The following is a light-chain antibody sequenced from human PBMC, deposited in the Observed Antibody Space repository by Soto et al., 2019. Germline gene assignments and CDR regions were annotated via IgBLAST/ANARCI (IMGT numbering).Light chain of an antibody. Sequence: EIVLTQSPATLSLSPGERATLSCRASQSVSSYLAWYQQKPGQAPRLLIYDASNRATGIPARFSGSGSGTDFTLTISSIEPEDFAVYYYRQRSNWPPFTFGPGTKVDI. CDR1: QSVSSY. V-gene: IGKV3-11*01. J-gene: IGKJ3*01. CDR2: DAS. CDR3: RQRSNWPPFT.